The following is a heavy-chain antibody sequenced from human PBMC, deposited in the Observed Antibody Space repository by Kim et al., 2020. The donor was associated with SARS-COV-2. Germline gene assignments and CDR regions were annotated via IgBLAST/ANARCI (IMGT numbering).Heavy chain of an antibody. Sequence: GGSLRLSCAASGFTFSSYAMSWVRQAPGKGLEWVSAISGSGGSTYYADSVKGRFTISRDNSKNTLYLQMNSLRAEDTAVYYCAKVRAPIAAAGPSDAFDIWGQGTMVTVSS. CDR1: GFTFSSYA. CDR2: ISGSGGST. D-gene: IGHD6-13*01. V-gene: IGHV3-23*01. CDR3: AKVRAPIAAAGPSDAFDI. J-gene: IGHJ3*02.